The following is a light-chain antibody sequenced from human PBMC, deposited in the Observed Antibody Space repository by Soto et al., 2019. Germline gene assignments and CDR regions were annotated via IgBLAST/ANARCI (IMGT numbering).Light chain of an antibody. J-gene: IGKJ1*01. V-gene: IGKV3-11*01. Sequence: EIVLSQSPATLSLSPGERATINCRASQSVSSYLAWYQQKPGQAPRLLIYDASNRATGIPARFSGSGSGTDFTLTISRLEPEDFAVYYCQRRSNWSTTFGQGTKVDIK. CDR3: QRRSNWSTT. CDR1: QSVSSY. CDR2: DAS.